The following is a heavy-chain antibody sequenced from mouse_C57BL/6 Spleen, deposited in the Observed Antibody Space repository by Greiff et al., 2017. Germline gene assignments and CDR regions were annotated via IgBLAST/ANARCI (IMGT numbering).Heavy chain of an antibody. CDR3: AREGYGSSYYAMDY. J-gene: IGHJ4*01. CDR1: GFTFSDYY. V-gene: IGHV5-16*01. CDR2: INHDGSST. Sequence: EVMLVESEGGLVQPGSSMKLSCTASGFTFSDYYMAWVRQVPEKGLEWVANINHDGSSTYYLDSLKSRFIISRDNAKNILYLQMSSLKSEDTATYYCAREGYGSSYYAMDYWGQGTSVTVSS. D-gene: IGHD1-1*01.